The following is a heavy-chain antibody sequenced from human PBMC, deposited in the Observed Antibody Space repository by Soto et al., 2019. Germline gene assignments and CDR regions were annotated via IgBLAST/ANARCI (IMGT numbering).Heavy chain of an antibody. J-gene: IGHJ4*02. V-gene: IGHV3-33*01. CDR2: IWYDGSNK. CDR3: ARGNTRYGATEGYFDY. Sequence: QVQLVESGGGVVQPGRSLRLSCAASGFTFSSYGMHWVRQAPGKGLEWVAVIWYDGSNKYYADSVKGRFTISRDNSKNTLYLQMNSLRAEDTAVYYCARGNTRYGATEGYFDYWGQGTLVTVSS. CDR1: GFTFSSYG. D-gene: IGHD1-1*01.